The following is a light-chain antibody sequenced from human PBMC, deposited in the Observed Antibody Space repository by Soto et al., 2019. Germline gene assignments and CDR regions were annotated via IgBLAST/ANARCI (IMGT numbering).Light chain of an antibody. CDR2: DVS. CDR3: SSYTSSSPLV. J-gene: IGLJ1*01. V-gene: IGLV2-14*01. Sequence: QSALTQPASVSGSPGQSITISCTGTSSDVGGYNYVSWYQQHPGKAPKLMIYDVSNRPSGVSNRFSGSKSGNTASQTISGLQAEDEADYYCSSYTSSSPLVFGTGTKLTVL. CDR1: SSDVGGYNY.